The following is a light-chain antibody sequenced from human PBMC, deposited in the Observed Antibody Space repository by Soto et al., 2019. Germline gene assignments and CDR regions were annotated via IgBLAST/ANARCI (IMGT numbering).Light chain of an antibody. CDR1: QSVSSSY. J-gene: IGKJ3*01. CDR2: CAS. V-gene: IGKV3-20*01. CDR3: QQYSSSPPEFT. Sequence: EIVLTQSPGTLSLSPGERATLSCRASQSVSSSYLAWYQQRPGQAPRLLIFCASYRATGIPDRFSGSGSGTDFTLTISRLEPEDFAVYYCQQYSSSPPEFTFGPGTKVD.